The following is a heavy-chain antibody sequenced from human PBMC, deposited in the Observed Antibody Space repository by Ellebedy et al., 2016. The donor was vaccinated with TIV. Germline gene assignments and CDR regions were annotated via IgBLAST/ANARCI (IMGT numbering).Heavy chain of an antibody. Sequence: GESLKISCATSGFAFSSYAMSWVRQAPGKGLEWVSAISDNVVITKYADSVKGRFTISRDNSKNTLYLQMNSLRAEDTAVYYCAKGGSKSGYSFDLWGRGTLVTVSS. D-gene: IGHD3-3*01. CDR3: AKGGSKSGYSFDL. J-gene: IGHJ2*01. V-gene: IGHV3-23*01. CDR2: ISDNVVIT. CDR1: GFAFSSYA.